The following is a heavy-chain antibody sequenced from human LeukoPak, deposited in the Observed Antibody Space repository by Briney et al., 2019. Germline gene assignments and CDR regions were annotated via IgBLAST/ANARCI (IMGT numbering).Heavy chain of an antibody. Sequence: SETLSLTCSVSGDSFSNYYWTWIRQPPGKGLEWIGYVYYSGSTNYNPSLKTRLHLSVDTSKNRFSLKLSSVTAADTAVYYCASSPRLTTSWFLFDSWGHGTLVTV. CDR3: ASSPRLTTSWFLFDS. J-gene: IGHJ5*01. CDR2: VYYSGST. D-gene: IGHD2-2*01. V-gene: IGHV4-59*08. CDR1: GDSFSNYY.